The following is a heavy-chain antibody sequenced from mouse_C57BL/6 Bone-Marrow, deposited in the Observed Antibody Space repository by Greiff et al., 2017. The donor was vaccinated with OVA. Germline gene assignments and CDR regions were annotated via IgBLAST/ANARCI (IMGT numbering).Heavy chain of an antibody. D-gene: IGHD1-1*01. CDR3: ARRWDYAPRGAMDD. Sequence: VQLQQSGAELARPGASVKLSCKASGYTFTSYGISWVKQRTGQGLEWIGEIYPRSGNTYYNEKFKGKATLTADKSSSTAYMELRSLTSEDSAVYFCARRWDYAPRGAMDDWGQGTSGTVSS. V-gene: IGHV1-81*01. J-gene: IGHJ4*01. CDR2: IYPRSGNT. CDR1: GYTFTSYG.